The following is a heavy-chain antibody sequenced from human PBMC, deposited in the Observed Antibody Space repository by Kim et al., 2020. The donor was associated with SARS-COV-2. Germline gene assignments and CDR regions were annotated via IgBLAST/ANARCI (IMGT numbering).Heavy chain of an antibody. CDR3: ARRSSGWTLEDGHFDY. CDR2: IYYSGST. Sequence: SETLSLTCTVSGGSISSSSYYWGWIRQPPGKGLEWIGSIYYSGSTYYNPSLKSRVTISVDTSKNQFSLKLSSVTAADTAVYYCARRSSGWTLEDGHFDYWGQGTLVTVSS. D-gene: IGHD6-19*01. V-gene: IGHV4-39*01. CDR1: GGSISSSSYY. J-gene: IGHJ4*02.